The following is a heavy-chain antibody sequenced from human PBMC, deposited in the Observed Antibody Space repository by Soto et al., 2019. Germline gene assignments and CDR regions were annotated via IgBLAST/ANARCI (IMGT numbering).Heavy chain of an antibody. D-gene: IGHD2-2*01. J-gene: IGHJ4*02. Sequence: LRLSCAASGFSFSTYGMHWVRQAPGKGLEWVAVTWYDGNDKYYADSVKGRFTISRDNSKNTLYLQMNSLGAEDTAVYYCATAAAGNSPFNYWGQGTLVTGSS. CDR2: TWYDGNDK. CDR3: ATAAAGNSPFNY. CDR1: GFSFSTYG. V-gene: IGHV3-33*01.